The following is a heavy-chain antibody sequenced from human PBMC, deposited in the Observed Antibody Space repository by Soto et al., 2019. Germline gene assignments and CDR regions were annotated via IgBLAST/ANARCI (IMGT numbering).Heavy chain of an antibody. Sequence: QVQLVESGGGVVQPGRSLRLSCAASGFTFSSYGMHWVRQAPGKGLEWVAVISYDGSNKYYADSVKGRFTISRDNSKNTLYLQMNSLRAEDTAVYYCAKDGGSGSYYPHGAFDIWGQGTMVTVSS. J-gene: IGHJ3*02. CDR1: GFTFSSYG. CDR3: AKDGGSGSYYPHGAFDI. D-gene: IGHD1-26*01. CDR2: ISYDGSNK. V-gene: IGHV3-30*18.